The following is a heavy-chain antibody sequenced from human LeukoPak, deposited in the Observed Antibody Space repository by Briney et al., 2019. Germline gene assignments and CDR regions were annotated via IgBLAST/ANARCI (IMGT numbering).Heavy chain of an antibody. V-gene: IGHV1-2*02. Sequence: ASVKVSCKASGYTFTGYYMHWVRQAPGQGLEWMGWINPNSGGTNYAQKFQGRVTMTRDTSVSTAYMELIRLRSGDTAVYYCARAGVSRAFDIWGQGTMVTVSS. CDR2: INPNSGGT. CDR1: GYTFTGYY. CDR3: ARAGVSRAFDI. D-gene: IGHD5/OR15-5a*01. J-gene: IGHJ3*02.